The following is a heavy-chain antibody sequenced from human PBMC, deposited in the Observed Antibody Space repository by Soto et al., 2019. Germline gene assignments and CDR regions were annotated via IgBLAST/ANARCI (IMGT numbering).Heavy chain of an antibody. Sequence: GESLKISCKGSGYSFTSYWISWVRQMPGKGLEWMGRIDPSDSYTNYSPSFQGHVTISADRSISTAYLQWSSLKASDTAMYYCARPTSLYYYYGMDVWGQGTTVTVSS. CDR3: ARPTSLYYYYGMDV. V-gene: IGHV5-10-1*01. J-gene: IGHJ6*02. CDR2: IDPSDSYT. CDR1: GYSFTSYW.